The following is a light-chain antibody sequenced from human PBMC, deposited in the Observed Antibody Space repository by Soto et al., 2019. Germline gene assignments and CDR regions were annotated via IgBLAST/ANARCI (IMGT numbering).Light chain of an antibody. CDR1: NANIGNNF. CDR3: VAWDDSLSGLV. V-gene: IGLV1-47*02. J-gene: IGLJ1*01. CDR2: SND. Sequence: QSVLTQPHSASGTPGQRVTISCSGRNANIGNNFVCWYQQLPGTAPKLLIYSNDQRPSGVPDRFSGSKSGTSASLAISGLRSEDEADYYCVAWDDSLSGLVFGTGTKLTVL.